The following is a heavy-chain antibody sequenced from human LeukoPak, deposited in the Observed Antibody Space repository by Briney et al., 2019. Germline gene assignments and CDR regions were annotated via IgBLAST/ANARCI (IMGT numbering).Heavy chain of an antibody. V-gene: IGHV1-18*01. CDR2: INPNNGNT. CDR1: GYTFSSYG. J-gene: IGHJ4*02. CDR3: ARAWELRDLDY. D-gene: IGHD1-26*01. Sequence: ASVKVSSKASGYTFSSYGITWVRQAPGQGLERMGWINPNNGNTNYAQIIQGRVTMTTDTSTSTAYMGLRSLRSDDTAMYYCARAWELRDLDYWGQGTLVTVSS.